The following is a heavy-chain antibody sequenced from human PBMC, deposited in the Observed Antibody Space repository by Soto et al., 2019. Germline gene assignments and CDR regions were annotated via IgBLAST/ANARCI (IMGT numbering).Heavy chain of an antibody. V-gene: IGHV1-69*13. CDR2: IIPIFGTA. J-gene: IGHJ5*02. D-gene: IGHD4-17*01. CDR3: ARAYDYGDPFVGFDP. CDR1: GGTFSSYA. Sequence: ASVKVSCKASGGTFSSYAISWVRQAPGQGLEWMGGIIPIFGTANYAQKFQGRVTITADESTSTAYMELSSLRSEDTAVYYCARAYDYGDPFVGFDPWGQGTLVTVSS.